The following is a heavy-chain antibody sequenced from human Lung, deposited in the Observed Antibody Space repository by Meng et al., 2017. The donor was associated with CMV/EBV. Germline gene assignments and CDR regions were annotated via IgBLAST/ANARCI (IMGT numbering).Heavy chain of an antibody. CDR3: ARDPYATGWAG. Sequence: QMTLQGAGPGLWKPSGTLSLTCAVSGGSISISTWWSWVRQPPGKGLEWIGEIYHSGGTNYNPSLRGRVTISLDKSKNQFSLTLRSVTAADTAVYYCARDPYATGWAGWGQGTLVTGSS. CDR2: IYHSGGT. J-gene: IGHJ4*02. D-gene: IGHD6-19*01. CDR1: GGSISISTW. V-gene: IGHV4-4*02.